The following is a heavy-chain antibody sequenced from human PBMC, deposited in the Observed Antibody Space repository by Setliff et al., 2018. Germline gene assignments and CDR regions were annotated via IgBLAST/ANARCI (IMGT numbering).Heavy chain of an antibody. D-gene: IGHD2-15*01. Sequence: GGSLRLSCAASGFTISYYAIHWVRQAPGKGLEWVAVSRYAENYQYYADSVKGRFTISRDNSKNTLYLQMNSLRPEDTAVYYCARTCSGSGCYAGLESWGQGTPVTVSS. J-gene: IGHJ4*02. V-gene: IGHV3-30-3*01. CDR1: GFTISYYA. CDR2: SRYAENYQ. CDR3: ARTCSGSGCYAGLES.